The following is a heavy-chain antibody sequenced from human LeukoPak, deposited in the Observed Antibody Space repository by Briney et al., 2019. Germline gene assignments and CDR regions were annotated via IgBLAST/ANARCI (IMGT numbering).Heavy chain of an antibody. V-gene: IGHV3-23*01. CDR1: GFTFSSYA. D-gene: IGHD1-26*01. Sequence: GGSLRLSCAASGFTFSSYAMTWVRQAPGKGLEWVSAISGSGVSTYYADSVKGRFTISRDNSKNTLYLQMNSLRAEDTAVYYCTTGPPLIVGATYWYFDLWGRGTLVTVSS. J-gene: IGHJ2*01. CDR2: ISGSGVST. CDR3: TTGPPLIVGATYWYFDL.